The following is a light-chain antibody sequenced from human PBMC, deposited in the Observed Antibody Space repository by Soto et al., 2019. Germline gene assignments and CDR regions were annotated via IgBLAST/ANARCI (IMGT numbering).Light chain of an antibody. V-gene: IGKV1-12*01. CDR1: QGINSW. Sequence: DIQMTQSPSSVSASVGDRVTITCRASQGINSWLAWYQKKPGKAPNLLIYAASSLQSGVPSRFSGSRSGPDFTLTISSLQPEDFATYYCQQSYSSPPTFGQVTKVDIK. J-gene: IGKJ1*01. CDR3: QQSYSSPPT. CDR2: AAS.